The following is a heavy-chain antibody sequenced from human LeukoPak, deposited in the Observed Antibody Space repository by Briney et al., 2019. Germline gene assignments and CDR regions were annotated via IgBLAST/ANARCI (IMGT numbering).Heavy chain of an antibody. D-gene: IGHD6-19*01. CDR3: ARDASTGWYYFDY. J-gene: IGHJ4*02. CDR1: GFTFSGYA. CDR2: ISYDGSNK. V-gene: IGHV3-30-3*01. Sequence: GSLRLSCAASGFTFSGYAMHWVRQAPGKGLEWVAVISYDGSNKYYADSVKGRFTISRDNSKNTLYLQMDSLRADDTAVYYCARDASTGWYYFDYWGQGTLVTVSS.